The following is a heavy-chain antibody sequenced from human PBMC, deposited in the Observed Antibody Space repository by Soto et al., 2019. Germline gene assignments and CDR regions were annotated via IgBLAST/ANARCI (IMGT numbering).Heavy chain of an antibody. Sequence: ASVKVSCKASGYTFTGYYMHWVRQAPGQGLEWMGWINPNSGGTNYAQKFQGWVTVTRDTSISTAYMELNSLRAEDTAVYYCAKAQYYDILTGSLVYYYGMDVWGQGTTVTVSS. V-gene: IGHV1-2*04. D-gene: IGHD3-9*01. J-gene: IGHJ6*02. CDR2: INPNSGGT. CDR3: AKAQYYDILTGSLVYYYGMDV. CDR1: GYTFTGYY.